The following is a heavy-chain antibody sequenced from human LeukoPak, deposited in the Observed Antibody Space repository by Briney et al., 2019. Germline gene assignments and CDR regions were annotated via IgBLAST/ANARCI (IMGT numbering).Heavy chain of an antibody. V-gene: IGHV1-69*01. D-gene: IGHD5-12*01. CDR3: ATRRGYSGYDPSAYYYYYGMDV. J-gene: IGHJ6*02. CDR1: GGTFSSYA. Sequence: ASVNVSCKASGGTFSSYAISWVRLAPGQGLEWMGGIIPIFGTANYAQKFQGRVTITADESTSTAYMELSSLRSEDTAVYYCATRRGYSGYDPSAYYYYYGMDVRGQGTTVTASS. CDR2: IIPIFGTA.